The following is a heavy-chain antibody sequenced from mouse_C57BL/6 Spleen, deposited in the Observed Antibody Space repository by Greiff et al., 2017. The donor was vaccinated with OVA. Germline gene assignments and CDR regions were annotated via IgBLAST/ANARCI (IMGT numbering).Heavy chain of an antibody. J-gene: IGHJ1*03. D-gene: IGHD4-1*02. CDR1: GFTFSDYG. CDR2: ISSGSSTI. V-gene: IGHV5-17*01. Sequence: EVHLVESGGGLVKPGGSLKLSCAASGFTFSDYGMHWVRQAPEKGLEWVAYISSGSSTIYYADTVKGRFTISRDNAKNTLFLQMTSLRSEDTAMYYCARQLNWYFDVWGTGTTVTVSS. CDR3: ARQLNWYFDV.